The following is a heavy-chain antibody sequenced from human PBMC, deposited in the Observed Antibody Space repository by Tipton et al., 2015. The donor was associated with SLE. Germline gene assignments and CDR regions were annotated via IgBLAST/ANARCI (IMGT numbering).Heavy chain of an antibody. CDR1: GGPISSYY. D-gene: IGHD1-26*01. V-gene: IGHV4-59*01. J-gene: IGHJ4*02. CDR2: IYYSGST. Sequence: TLSLTCTVSGGPISSYYWSWIRQPPGKGLEWIGYIYYSGSTNYNPSLKSRVTISVDTSKNQFSLKLSSVTAADTAVYYCARSGSSYYFDYWGQGTLVTVSS. CDR3: ARSGSSYYFDY.